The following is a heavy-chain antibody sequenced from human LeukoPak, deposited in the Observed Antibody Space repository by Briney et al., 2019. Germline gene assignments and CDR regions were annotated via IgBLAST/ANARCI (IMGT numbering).Heavy chain of an antibody. V-gene: IGHV3-30*04. CDR3: AREGVQWLVNDAFDM. CDR1: GFTFSNYP. CDR2: ISYDGSNK. D-gene: IGHD6-19*01. Sequence: TGGSLRLSCAASGFTFSNYPMHWVRQAPGKGLEWVAVISYDGSNKYFAVSVKGRFTISRDNSKNTLYLQMNSLSAEDTAVYYCAREGVQWLVNDAFDMWGQGTMVTVSS. J-gene: IGHJ3*02.